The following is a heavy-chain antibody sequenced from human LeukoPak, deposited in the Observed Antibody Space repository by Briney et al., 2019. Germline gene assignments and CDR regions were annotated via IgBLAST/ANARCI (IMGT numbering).Heavy chain of an antibody. J-gene: IGHJ4*02. CDR3: AREGGYSYATETDY. Sequence: QPGGSLRLSCAASGFTFDDYGMSWVRHAPGKGLEWVSGINWNGGSTGYADSAKGRFTISRDNAKNSLYLQMNSLRAEDTAFYYCAREGGYSYATETDYWGQGTLVTVSS. CDR2: INWNGGST. CDR1: GFTFDDYG. V-gene: IGHV3-20*04. D-gene: IGHD5-18*01.